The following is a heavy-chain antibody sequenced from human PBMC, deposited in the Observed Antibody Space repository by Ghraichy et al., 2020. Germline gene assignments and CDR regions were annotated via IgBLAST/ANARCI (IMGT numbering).Heavy chain of an antibody. CDR3: ARVWWFGEATFDL. J-gene: IGHJ5*02. CDR2: IYYTGST. Sequence: SETLSLTCSVSGGSVSTYYWSWIRQPPGKGLEWIGYIYYTGSTNYNPSLMSRVTISVDTSKNQFSLKLSSVTAADTAVYYCARVWWFGEATFDLWGQGAPVTVSS. D-gene: IGHD3-10*01. CDR1: GGSVSTYY. V-gene: IGHV4-59*02.